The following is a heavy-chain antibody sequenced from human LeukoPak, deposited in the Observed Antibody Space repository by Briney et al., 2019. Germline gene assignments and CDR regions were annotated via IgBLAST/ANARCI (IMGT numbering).Heavy chain of an antibody. V-gene: IGHV3-7*01. CDR2: INQDGGEK. CDR1: GFTFSSYW. D-gene: IGHD5-18*01. J-gene: IGHJ4*02. Sequence: GGSLRLSCAASGFTFSSYWMSWVRQAPGKGLEWVANINQDGGEKYYVDSVKGRFTISRDNAKNSLYLQMNSMRAEDTAVYYCTTESAMAFDYWGQGTLVTVSS. CDR3: TTESAMAFDY.